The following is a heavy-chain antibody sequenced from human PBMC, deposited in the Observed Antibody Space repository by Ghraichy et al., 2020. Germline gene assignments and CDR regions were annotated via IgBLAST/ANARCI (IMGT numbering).Heavy chain of an antibody. V-gene: IGHV1-18*01. CDR2: IITYNGNT. Sequence: ASVKVSCKASGYTFSSYGINWVRQAPGQGLEWMGRIITYNGNTNYAQKLHDRVTMTTDTSTSTVYMELRSLRSDDTAVYYCARDDLYGDLDFDYWGQGTLVTVSS. J-gene: IGHJ4*02. CDR3: ARDDLYGDLDFDY. D-gene: IGHD4-17*01. CDR1: GYTFSSYG.